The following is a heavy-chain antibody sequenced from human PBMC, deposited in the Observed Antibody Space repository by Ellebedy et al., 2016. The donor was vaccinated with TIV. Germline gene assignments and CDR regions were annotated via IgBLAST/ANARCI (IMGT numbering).Heavy chain of an antibody. D-gene: IGHD4-17*01. CDR1: GFNFRSYW. CDR3: ARQANYGDYAVQVNPWFDP. CDR2: IRQEGDEI. Sequence: GGSLRLSCAASGFNFRSYWMTWVRQAPGKGLEWVAKIRQEGDEIYYVESVKGRFTISRDNAKNSLFLQMNSLRVEDTAVYYCARQANYGDYAVQVNPWFDPWGQGTLVTVSS. J-gene: IGHJ5*02. V-gene: IGHV3-7*01.